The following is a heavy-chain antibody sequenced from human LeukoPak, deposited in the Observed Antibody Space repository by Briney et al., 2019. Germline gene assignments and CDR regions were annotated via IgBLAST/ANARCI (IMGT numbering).Heavy chain of an antibody. CDR1: GGTFSSYA. J-gene: IGHJ6*02. CDR3: ARLITMVRGVIITFYGMDV. CDR2: IFPIFGTA. Sequence: SVKVSCKASGGTFSSYAISWVRQAPGQGLEWMGGIFPIFGTANYAQKFQGRVTITADESTSTAYMELSSLRSEDTAVYYCARLITMVRGVIITFYGMDVWGQGTTVTVSS. D-gene: IGHD3-10*01. V-gene: IGHV1-69*13.